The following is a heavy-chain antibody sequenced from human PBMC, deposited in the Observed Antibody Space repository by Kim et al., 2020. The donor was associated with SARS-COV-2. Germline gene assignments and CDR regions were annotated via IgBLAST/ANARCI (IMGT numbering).Heavy chain of an antibody. D-gene: IGHD1-26*01. CDR1: GGSISSGGYY. Sequence: SETLFLTCTVSGGSISSGGYYWSWIRQHPGKGLEWIGYIYYSGSTYYNPSLKSRVTISVDTSKNQFSLKLSSVTAADTAVYYCARRGIFSGSGGYAFDIWGQGTMVTVSS. J-gene: IGHJ3*02. V-gene: IGHV4-31*03. CDR3: ARRGIFSGSGGYAFDI. CDR2: IYYSGST.